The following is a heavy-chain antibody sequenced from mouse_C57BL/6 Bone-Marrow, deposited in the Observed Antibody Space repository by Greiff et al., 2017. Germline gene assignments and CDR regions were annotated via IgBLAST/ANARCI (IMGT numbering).Heavy chain of an antibody. V-gene: IGHV1-81*01. CDR3: AGLLRFYWYFDV. J-gene: IGHJ1*03. CDR1: GYTFTSYG. CDR2: IYPRSGNT. Sequence: VMLVESGAELARPGASVKLSCKASGYTFTSYGISWVKQRTGQGLEWIGEIYPRSGNTYYNEKFKGKATLTADKSSSTAYMELRSLTSEDSAVYFCAGLLRFYWYFDVWGTGTTVTVSS. D-gene: IGHD2-3*01.